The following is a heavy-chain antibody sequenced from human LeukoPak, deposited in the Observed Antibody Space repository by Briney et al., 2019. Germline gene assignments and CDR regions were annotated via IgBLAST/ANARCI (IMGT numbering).Heavy chain of an antibody. J-gene: IGHJ4*02. V-gene: IGHV3-23*01. CDR1: GFTFSDYV. CDR2: ITASGDRT. CDR3: ARDLRRGSSSWYVSGGDY. D-gene: IGHD6-13*01. Sequence: GGSLRLSCAASGFTFSDYVMIWVRQAPGKGLEWVSGITASGDRTYYADSVQGRFTMSRDNSKNTVYLQMNSLRVDDTAVYYCARDLRRGSSSWYVSGGDYWGQGTLVTVSS.